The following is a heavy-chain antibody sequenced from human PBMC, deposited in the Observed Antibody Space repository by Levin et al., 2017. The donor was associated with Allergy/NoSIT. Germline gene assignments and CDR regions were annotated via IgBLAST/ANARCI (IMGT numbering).Heavy chain of an antibody. CDR2: ISYDGSNK. CDR1: GFTFSSYG. CDR3: AKDEPLYDIVYYCDY. Sequence: GGSLRLSCAASGFTFSSYGMHWVRQAPGKGLEWVAVISYDGSNKYYADSVKGRFTISRDNSKNTLYLQMNSLRAEDTAVYYCAKDEPLYDIVYYCDYWGQGTLVTVSS. J-gene: IGHJ4*02. V-gene: IGHV3-30*18. D-gene: IGHD3-9*01.